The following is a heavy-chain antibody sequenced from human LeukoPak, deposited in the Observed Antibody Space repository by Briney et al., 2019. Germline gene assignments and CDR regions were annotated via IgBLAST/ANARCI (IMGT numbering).Heavy chain of an antibody. D-gene: IGHD1-26*01. V-gene: IGHV3-11*01. Sequence: PGGSLRLSRAASGFTFSDYYMSWIRQAPGKGLEWVSYISSSGSTIYYADSVKGRFTISRDNAKNSLYLQMNSLRAEDTAVYYCARSRGSYLTLGAFDIWGQGTMVTVSS. CDR3: ARSRGSYLTLGAFDI. J-gene: IGHJ3*02. CDR2: ISSSGSTI. CDR1: GFTFSDYY.